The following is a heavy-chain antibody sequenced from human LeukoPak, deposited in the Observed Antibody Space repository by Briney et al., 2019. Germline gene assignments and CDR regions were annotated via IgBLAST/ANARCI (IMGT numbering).Heavy chain of an antibody. Sequence: ASVKVYCKASGYTFTSYGISWVRQAPGQGLEWMGWISAYNGNTNYAQKLQGRVTMTTDTSTSTAYMELRSLRSDDTAVYYCARVGTLTGTSWFDPWGQGTLVTVSS. CDR2: ISAYNGNT. V-gene: IGHV1-18*01. CDR3: ARVGTLTGTSWFDP. J-gene: IGHJ5*02. D-gene: IGHD1-7*01. CDR1: GYTFTSYG.